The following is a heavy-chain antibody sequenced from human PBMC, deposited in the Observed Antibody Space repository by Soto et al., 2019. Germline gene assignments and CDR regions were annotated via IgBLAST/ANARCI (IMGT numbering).Heavy chain of an antibody. CDR1: GGTFRSYA. D-gene: IGHD6-6*01. CDR3: ARDPKVAARPYGMDV. V-gene: IGHV1-69*13. CDR2: IIPIFGTA. Sequence: GAAVNVPCKASGGTFRSYAISWVRQAPGQGLEWMGGIIPIFGTANYAQKFQGRVTITADESTSTAYMELSSLRSEDTAVYYCARDPKVAARPYGMDVWGQGTTVTVSS. J-gene: IGHJ6*02.